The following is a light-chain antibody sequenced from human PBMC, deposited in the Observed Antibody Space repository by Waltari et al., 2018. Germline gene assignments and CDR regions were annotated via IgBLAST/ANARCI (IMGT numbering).Light chain of an antibody. CDR1: SLRSYY. V-gene: IGLV3-19*01. CDR2: GKN. CDR3: NSLRV. J-gene: IGLJ3*02. Sequence: SSELTQDPAVSVALGQTVRITCQGASLRSYYASWYQQKPGQAPVLVIYGKNNRPSGIPDRFSGSSSGNTASLTITGAQAEDEADYYCNSLRVFGGGTKLTVL.